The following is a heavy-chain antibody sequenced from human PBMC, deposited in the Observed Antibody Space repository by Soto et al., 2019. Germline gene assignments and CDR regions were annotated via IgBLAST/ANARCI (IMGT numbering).Heavy chain of an antibody. D-gene: IGHD3-10*01. CDR3: ARGVLLRGNWFDP. CDR1: GYSISSGYY. Sequence: KTSETLSLTCAVSGYSISSGYYWGWIRQPPGKGLEWIGSIYHSGSTYYNPSLKSRVTISVDASKNQFSLKLSSVTAADTAVYYCARGVLLRGNWFDPWGQGTLVTVSS. J-gene: IGHJ5*02. V-gene: IGHV4-38-2*01. CDR2: IYHSGST.